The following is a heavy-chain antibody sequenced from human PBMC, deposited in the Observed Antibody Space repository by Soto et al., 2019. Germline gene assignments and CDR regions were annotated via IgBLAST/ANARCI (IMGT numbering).Heavy chain of an antibody. CDR3: TRGASGYGNFDY. CDR2: INSDGSSI. J-gene: IGHJ4*02. CDR1: GFSFSTW. D-gene: IGHD5-12*01. V-gene: IGHV3-74*01. Sequence: EVHLVESGGGVVQPGGSLRLSCAASGFSFSTWMHWVRQAPGKGLVWLSRINSDGSSISYADSVEGRFFVSRDNAKNTLYLQINSLTAEDTAVYYCTRGASGYGNFDYWGQGVLLTVSS.